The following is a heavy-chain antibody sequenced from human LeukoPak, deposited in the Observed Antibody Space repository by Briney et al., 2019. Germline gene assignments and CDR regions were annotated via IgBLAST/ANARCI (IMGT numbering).Heavy chain of an antibody. D-gene: IGHD4-17*01. Sequence: SEILSLTCTVSGGSISSGNYYWSWIRQPPGKGLEWIGYIYYSGSTYYNPSLKGRVTISVDTSKNQFSLRLSSVTAADTAVYYCARFDYGDFPFDCWGLGTLVTVSS. CDR2: IYYSGST. CDR3: ARFDYGDFPFDC. J-gene: IGHJ4*02. CDR1: GGSISSGNYY. V-gene: IGHV4-30-4*01.